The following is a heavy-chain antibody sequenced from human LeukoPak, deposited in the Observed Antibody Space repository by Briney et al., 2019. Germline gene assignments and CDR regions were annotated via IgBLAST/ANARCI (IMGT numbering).Heavy chain of an antibody. Sequence: GGSLRLSCAASGFTFSSYSMNWVRQAPGKGLEWVSSISSSSSYIYYADSVKGRFTISRDNAKNSLYLQMNSLRAEDAAVYYCAKDLRYYDSSGSNWGQGTLVTVSS. J-gene: IGHJ4*02. CDR2: ISSSSSYI. D-gene: IGHD3-22*01. CDR1: GFTFSSYS. CDR3: AKDLRYYDSSGSN. V-gene: IGHV3-21*01.